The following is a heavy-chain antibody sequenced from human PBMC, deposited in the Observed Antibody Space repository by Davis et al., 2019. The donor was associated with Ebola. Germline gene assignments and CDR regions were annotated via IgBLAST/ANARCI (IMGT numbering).Heavy chain of an antibody. J-gene: IGHJ6*02. D-gene: IGHD3-10*01. CDR2: INPNSGGT. CDR3: ARDPMVRGVIDYYGMDV. V-gene: IGHV1-2*04. CDR1: GYTFTGYY. Sequence: ASVKVSCKASGYTFTGYYMHWVRQAPGQGLEWMGWINPNSGGTNYAQKFQGWVTMTRDTSISTAYMELSRLRSDNTAVYYCARDPMVRGVIDYYGMDVWGQGTTVTVSS.